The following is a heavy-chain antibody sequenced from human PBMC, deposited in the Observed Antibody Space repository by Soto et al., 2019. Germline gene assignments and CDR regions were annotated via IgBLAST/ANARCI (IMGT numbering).Heavy chain of an antibody. CDR3: ARGTNIMITFGVKLGAFDI. CDR1: GFTFSSYG. J-gene: IGHJ3*02. V-gene: IGHV3-33*01. Sequence: GGSLRLSCAASGFTFSSYGMHWVRQAPGKGLEWVAVIWYDGSNKYYADSVKGRFTISRDNSKNTLYLQMNSLRAEDTAVYYCARGTNIMITFGVKLGAFDIWGQGTMVTVSS. CDR2: IWYDGSNK. D-gene: IGHD3-16*01.